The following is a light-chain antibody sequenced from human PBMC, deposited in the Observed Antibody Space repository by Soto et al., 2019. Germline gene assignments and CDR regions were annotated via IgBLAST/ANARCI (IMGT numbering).Light chain of an antibody. CDR2: DAS. J-gene: IGKJ4*01. Sequence: EIVLTQSPATLSFSPGERATLSCRASQSVSSYLAWYQQKPGQAPRLLIYDASNRATGIPARFSGSGSGTDFTLTISSLEPEDFAVYYCPQRSKWPLTIGGGTQVEIX. CDR3: PQRSKWPLT. V-gene: IGKV3-11*01. CDR1: QSVSSY.